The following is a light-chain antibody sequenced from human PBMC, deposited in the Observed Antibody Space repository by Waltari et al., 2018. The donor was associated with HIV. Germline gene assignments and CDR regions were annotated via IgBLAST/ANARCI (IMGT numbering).Light chain of an antibody. CDR3: STWDDGLDGPV. CDR1: SSTIGVNP. J-gene: IGLJ3*02. V-gene: IGLV1-44*01. CDR2: TDN. Sequence: QSVLTHPPSASGTPGQRVSISCSVSSSTIGVNPVTWYQQLPGTAPKLLIYTDNQRPSGVPDRFSGSKSDTSASLAISGLQSEDEADYYCSTWDDGLDGPVFGGGTKLTVL.